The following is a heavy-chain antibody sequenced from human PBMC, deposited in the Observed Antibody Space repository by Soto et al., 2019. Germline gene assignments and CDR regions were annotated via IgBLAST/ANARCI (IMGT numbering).Heavy chain of an antibody. CDR2: ISGSGGST. D-gene: IGHD5-18*01. J-gene: IGHJ5*02. CDR3: AKVMVKNWFDP. CDR1: GFTFSSYA. Sequence: PGGSLRLSCAASGFTFSSYAMSWVRQAPGKGLEWVSAISGSGGSTYYADSVRGRLTISRDNSKNTLYLQMSSLRAEDTAVYYCAKVMVKNWFDPWGQGTLVTVSS. V-gene: IGHV3-23*01.